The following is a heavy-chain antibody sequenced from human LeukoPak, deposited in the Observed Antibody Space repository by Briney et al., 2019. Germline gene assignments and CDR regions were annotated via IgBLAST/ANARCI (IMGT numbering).Heavy chain of an antibody. CDR2: ISGSGGST. CDR1: GFTFSSYA. Sequence: GGSLRLSCAASGFTFSSYAMSWVRQAPGEGLEWVSAISGSGGSTYYADSVKGRFTISRDNSKNTLYLQMNSLRAEDTAVYYCAKGGVLRFLEWPFDYWGQGTLVTVSS. J-gene: IGHJ4*02. CDR3: AKGGVLRFLEWPFDY. V-gene: IGHV3-23*01. D-gene: IGHD3-3*01.